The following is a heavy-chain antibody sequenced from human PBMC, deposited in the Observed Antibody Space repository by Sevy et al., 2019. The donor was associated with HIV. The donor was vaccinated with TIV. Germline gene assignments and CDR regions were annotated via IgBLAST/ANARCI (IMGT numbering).Heavy chain of an antibody. CDR1: GFTFGDYA. CDR3: TRRASRVYGDHLNLY. Sequence: GGSLRLSCTASGFTFGDYAMSWFRQAPGRGLEWVGFIRSETYCETTEHAASVKGRFTVSRDDSKSIVYLQMNSLKTEDTAVYYCTRRASRVYGDHLNLYWGQGTLVTVSS. V-gene: IGHV3-49*03. J-gene: IGHJ4*02. D-gene: IGHD2-21*02. CDR2: IRSETYCETT.